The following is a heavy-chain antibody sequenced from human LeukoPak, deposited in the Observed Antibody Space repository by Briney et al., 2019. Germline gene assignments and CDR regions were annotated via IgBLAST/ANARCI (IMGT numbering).Heavy chain of an antibody. CDR2: IIPIFGTA. CDR3: ARGWLAETTVVTPYNY. D-gene: IGHD4-23*01. CDR1: GGTFSNCA. V-gene: IGHV1-69*13. J-gene: IGHJ4*02. Sequence: ASVKVSCKSSGGTFSNCAISWVRQAPGQGLEWMGGIIPIFGTAHYAQKFQGRVTITADESTSTAYMELSSLRSEDTAVYYCARGWLAETTVVTPYNYWGQGTVVTVSS.